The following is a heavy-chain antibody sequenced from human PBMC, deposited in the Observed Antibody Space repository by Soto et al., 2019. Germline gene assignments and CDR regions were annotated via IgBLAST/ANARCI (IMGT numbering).Heavy chain of an antibody. CDR3: ATKGYYDTSGYPIRYFDY. CDR1: GFTFSNYA. D-gene: IGHD3-22*01. CDR2: ITYSGGSR. Sequence: EVQLVESGGGLVQPGGSLRLSCAASGFTFSNYAMAWVRQAPGKGLEWVSTITYSGGSRDYADSVKGRFTISRDNSKTTLYLQMTSLRAEDTAVYYCATKGYYDTSGYPIRYFDYWGQGTLVTVSS. J-gene: IGHJ4*02. V-gene: IGHV3-23*04.